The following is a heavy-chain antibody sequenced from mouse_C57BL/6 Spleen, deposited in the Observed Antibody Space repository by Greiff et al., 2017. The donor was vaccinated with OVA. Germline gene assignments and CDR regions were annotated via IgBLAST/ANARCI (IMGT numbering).Heavy chain of an antibody. D-gene: IGHD1-1*01. Sequence: QVQLQQSGAELVKPGASVKISCKASGYAFSGYWMNWVKQRPGKGLEWIGQIYPGDGDTNYNGTFKGKATLTADKSSSTAYMQLSSLTSEDTAVYFGASEAVVATLYYAMDYWGQGTSVTVSS. J-gene: IGHJ4*01. CDR2: IYPGDGDT. CDR3: ASEAVVATLYYAMDY. V-gene: IGHV1-80*01. CDR1: GYAFSGYW.